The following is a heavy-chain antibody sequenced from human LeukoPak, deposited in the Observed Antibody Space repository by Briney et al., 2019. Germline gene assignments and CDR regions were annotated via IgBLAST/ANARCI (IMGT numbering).Heavy chain of an antibody. D-gene: IGHD2-2*02. V-gene: IGHV4-59*01. CDR1: GGSISSYY. CDR3: ARGLTAYCSSTSCYTAGWFDP. J-gene: IGHJ5*02. Sequence: PSETLSLTCTVSGGSISSYYWSWIRQPPGKGLEWIGYIYYSGSTNYNPSLKSRVTISVDTSKNQFSLKLSSVTAADTAVYYCARGLTAYCSSTSCYTAGWFDPWGQGTLVTVSS. CDR2: IYYSGST.